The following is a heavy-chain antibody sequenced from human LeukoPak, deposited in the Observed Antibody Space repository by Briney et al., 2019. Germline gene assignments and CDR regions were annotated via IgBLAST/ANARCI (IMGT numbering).Heavy chain of an antibody. D-gene: IGHD6-19*01. CDR3: ARQWHGDSSGWYRDDY. J-gene: IGHJ4*02. V-gene: IGHV3-11*04. Sequence: GGSLRLSCAASGFTFSDYYMSWIRQAPGKGLEWVSYISSRGSTIYYADSVMGRFTISRDNATNSLYLQMNSLRAEDTAVYYCARQWHGDSSGWYRDDYWGQGTLVTVSS. CDR2: ISSRGSTI. CDR1: GFTFSDYY.